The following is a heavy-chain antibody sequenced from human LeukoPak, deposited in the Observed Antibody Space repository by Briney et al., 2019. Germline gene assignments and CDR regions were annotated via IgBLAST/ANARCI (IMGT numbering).Heavy chain of an antibody. CDR3: ARDFSFDY. D-gene: IGHD2/OR15-2a*01. Sequence: GGSLRLSCAASGFTFSSFAMSWVRQAPGKGLEWVSAISGSGGSTYYADSVKGRFTISRDKTKNTLYLQMNSLRAEDTAVYYCARDFSFDYWGQGTLVTVSS. CDR1: GFTFSSFA. J-gene: IGHJ4*02. CDR2: ISGSGGST. V-gene: IGHV3-23*01.